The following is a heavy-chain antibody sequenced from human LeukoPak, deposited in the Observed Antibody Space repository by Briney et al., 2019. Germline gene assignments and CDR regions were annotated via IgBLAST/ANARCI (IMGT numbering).Heavy chain of an antibody. J-gene: IGHJ4*02. CDR3: ARVPQAYWNYVGGGYYFDY. CDR2: INPNSDGT. V-gene: IGHV1-2*02. D-gene: IGHD1-7*01. Sequence: ASVKVSCKASGYTFTGHYIHWVRQAPGQGLEWVGWINPNSDGTNYAQKFQGRVTMTRDTSISTVYMELSRLRSDDTAVYYCARVPQAYWNYVGGGYYFDYWGQGTLVTVSS. CDR1: GYTFTGHY.